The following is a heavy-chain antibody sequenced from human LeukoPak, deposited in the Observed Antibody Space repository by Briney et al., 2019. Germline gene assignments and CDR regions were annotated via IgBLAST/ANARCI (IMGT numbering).Heavy chain of an antibody. V-gene: IGHV3-33*03. CDR2: IWYDGSNK. D-gene: IGHD3-10*01. J-gene: IGHJ4*02. CDR3: AKDSSERGYFGSGSSFDY. CDR1: GFTFSSYG. Sequence: GRSLRLSCAASGFTFSSYGMHWVRQAPGKGLEWVAVIWYDGSNKYYADSVKGRFTISRDNAKNSLYLQMNSLSSEDTASYYCAKDSSERGYFGSGSSFDYWGQGTLVTVSS.